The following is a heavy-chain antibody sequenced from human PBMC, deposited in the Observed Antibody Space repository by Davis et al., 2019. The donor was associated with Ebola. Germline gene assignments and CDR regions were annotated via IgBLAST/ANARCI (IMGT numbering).Heavy chain of an antibody. CDR3: ASGIGRGYTYGPPDF. CDR1: GYTFTGYG. CDR2: SNPVFGTP. Sequence: SVKVSCKASGYTFTGYGISWVRQAPGQGLEWMGGSNPVFGTPTYAQEFQGRVMITADESTSTAYMELSSLRSEDTAMYYCASGIGRGYTYGPPDFWGQGTLVTVSS. V-gene: IGHV1-69*13. D-gene: IGHD5-18*01. J-gene: IGHJ4*02.